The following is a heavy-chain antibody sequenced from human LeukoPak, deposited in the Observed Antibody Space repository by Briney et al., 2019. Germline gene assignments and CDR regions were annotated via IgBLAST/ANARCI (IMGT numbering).Heavy chain of an antibody. D-gene: IGHD5-18*01. CDR2: INPNSGGT. CDR1: GYTFTGYY. J-gene: IGHJ6*02. V-gene: IGHV1-2*02. CDR3: ARADSYGALGMDV. Sequence: ASVKVSCKAPGYTFTGYYMHWVRQAPGQGLEWMGWINPNSGGTNYAQKFQGRVTMTRDTSISTAYMELSRLRSDDTAVYYCARADSYGALGMDVWGQGTTVTVSS.